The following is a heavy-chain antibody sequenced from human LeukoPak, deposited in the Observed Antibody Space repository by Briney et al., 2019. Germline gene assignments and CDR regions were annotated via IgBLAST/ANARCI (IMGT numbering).Heavy chain of an antibody. J-gene: IGHJ4*02. CDR2: IRYDGSNK. CDR3: ANLGATHVDY. CDR1: GFTFSSYG. V-gene: IGHV3-30*02. Sequence: PGGSLRLSCAASGFTFSSYGMHWVRQAPGKGLEWVAFIRYDGSNKYYADSVKGRFTISRDNSKNTLYLQMNSLRAEDTAVYYCANLGATHVDYWGQGTLVTVSS. D-gene: IGHD1-26*01.